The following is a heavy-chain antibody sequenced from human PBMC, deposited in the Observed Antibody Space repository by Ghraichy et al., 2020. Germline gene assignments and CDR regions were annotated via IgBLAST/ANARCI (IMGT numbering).Heavy chain of an antibody. J-gene: IGHJ6*02. Sequence: GESLNISCAASGFTFSTYTMTWVRQAPGKGLEWVSSTSSSSIYIYYADSVKGRFTISRDNAKNSLYLQMNSLRAEDTAVYFCARVYDFWSASISSYSYAMDVWGQGTTATVSS. D-gene: IGHD3-3*01. CDR1: GFTFSTYT. CDR3: ARVYDFWSASISSYSYAMDV. V-gene: IGHV3-21*01. CDR2: TSSSSIYI.